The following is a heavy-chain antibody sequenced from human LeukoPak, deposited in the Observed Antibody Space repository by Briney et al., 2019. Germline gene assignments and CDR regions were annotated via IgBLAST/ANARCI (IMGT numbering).Heavy chain of an antibody. CDR3: ARVQGTLIKYYFDY. J-gene: IGHJ4*02. V-gene: IGHV3-30-3*01. CDR1: GFTFSSYA. Sequence: GGSLRLSCAASGFTFSSYAMHWVRQDPGKGLEWAAVISYDGSNKYYADSVKGRFTISRDNSKNTLYLQMNSLRAEDTAVYYCARVQGTLIKYYFDYWGQGTLVTVSS. D-gene: IGHD2/OR15-2a*01. CDR2: ISYDGSNK.